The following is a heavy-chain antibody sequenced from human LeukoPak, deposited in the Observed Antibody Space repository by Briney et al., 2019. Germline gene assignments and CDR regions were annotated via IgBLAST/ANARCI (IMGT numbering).Heavy chain of an antibody. CDR2: FDPEQNTM. CDR3: PTRGGDFWSGYVN. CDR1: GDILTELS. Sequence: GASVKVSCKVSGDILTELSIQWVRQAPGKGLECMGGFDPEQNTMIYAQRLQGRVTMTEDTSTDTAYMELSSLTSENTGIYYCPTRGGDFWSGYVNWGQGTLVTVSS. V-gene: IGHV1-24*01. J-gene: IGHJ4*02. D-gene: IGHD3-3*01.